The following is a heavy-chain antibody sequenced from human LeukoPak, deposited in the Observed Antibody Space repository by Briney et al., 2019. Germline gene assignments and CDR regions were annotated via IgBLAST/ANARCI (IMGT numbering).Heavy chain of an antibody. CDR3: ARRTADYYFDY. J-gene: IGHJ4*02. V-gene: IGHV3-23*01. Sequence: GGSLRLSCAASGFAFSSYWMLWVRQAPGKGLEWVSGINGGGSTTYYADSVKGRFTISRDSSNNTLNLQMNSLRAEDTAIYYCARRTADYYFDYWGQGTLVTVSS. CDR2: INGGGSTT. CDR1: GFAFSSYW. D-gene: IGHD1-14*01.